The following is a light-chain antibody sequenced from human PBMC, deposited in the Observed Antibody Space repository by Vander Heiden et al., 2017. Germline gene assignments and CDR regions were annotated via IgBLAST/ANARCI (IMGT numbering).Light chain of an antibody. CDR3: QHLNSYPLT. CDR1: QGISSY. CDR2: DAS. V-gene: IGKV1-9*01. Sequence: DIQLTQSPSFLSASVGDRVTITCRASQGISSYLAWFQQKPGKAPKLLIYDASTLQSGVPSSFSGSGSGTEFTLTISSLQPEDFATYYCQHLNSYPLTFGGRTKVEIK. J-gene: IGKJ4*01.